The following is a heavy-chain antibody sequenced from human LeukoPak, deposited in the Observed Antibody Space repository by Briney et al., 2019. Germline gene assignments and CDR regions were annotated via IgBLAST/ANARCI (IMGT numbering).Heavy chain of an antibody. CDR2: IKGKADGETT. CDR3: TTDRFVVEVADLGY. Sequence: GGSLRLSCAASGFTFTNAWMSWVRQAPGKGLEWVGRIKGKADGETTDYAAPVKGRFTISREDSNNTLYLQMNSLKTEDTAVYYCTTDRFVVEVADLGYWGQGTLVTVSS. D-gene: IGHD2-15*01. CDR1: GFTFTNAW. J-gene: IGHJ4*02. V-gene: IGHV3-15*01.